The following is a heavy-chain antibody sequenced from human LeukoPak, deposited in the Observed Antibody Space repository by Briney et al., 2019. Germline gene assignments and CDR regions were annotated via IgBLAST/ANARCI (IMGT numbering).Heavy chain of an antibody. CDR3: ARARFGADAFDI. Sequence: PSQTLSLTCTVSGGSISSGSYYWSWIRQPAGKGLEWIGRICTSGSTNYNPSLKSRVTISVDTSKNRFSLKLSSVTAADTAVYYCARARFGADAFDIWGQGTMVTVSS. CDR2: ICTSGST. J-gene: IGHJ3*02. V-gene: IGHV4-61*02. D-gene: IGHD3-10*01. CDR1: GGSISSGSYY.